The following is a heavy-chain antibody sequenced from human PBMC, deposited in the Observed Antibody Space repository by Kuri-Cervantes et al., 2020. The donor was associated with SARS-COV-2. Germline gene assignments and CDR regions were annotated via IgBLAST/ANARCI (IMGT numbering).Heavy chain of an antibody. Sequence: GGSLRLSCAASGFTFSSYAMSWVRQAPGKGLEWVSAISGSGGSTYYADSVKGRFTISRDNSKNTLYLQTSSLRAEDTAVYYCAKEGGDGDYADYYFDYWGQGTLVTVSS. CDR1: GFTFSSYA. CDR3: AKEGGDGDYADYYFDY. V-gene: IGHV3-23*01. J-gene: IGHJ4*02. CDR2: ISGSGGST. D-gene: IGHD4-17*01.